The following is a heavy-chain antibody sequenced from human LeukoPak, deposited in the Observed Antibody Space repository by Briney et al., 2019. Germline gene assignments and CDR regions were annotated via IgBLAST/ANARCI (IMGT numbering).Heavy chain of an antibody. D-gene: IGHD2-15*01. J-gene: IGHJ4*02. CDR2: IGSSSTHI. V-gene: IGHV3-21*01. Sequence: GGSLRLSCEASGFTFTSYYMNWVRQAPGRGLEWVSSIGSSSTHIYYADSVKGRFTISRDNAKNSLYLQMNSLRAEDTAVYYCASSWDYWGQGTLVTVSS. CDR3: ASSWDY. CDR1: GFTFTSYY.